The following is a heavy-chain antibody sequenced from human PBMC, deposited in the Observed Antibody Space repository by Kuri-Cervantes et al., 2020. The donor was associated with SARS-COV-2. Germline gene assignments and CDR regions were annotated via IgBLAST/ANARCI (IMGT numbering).Heavy chain of an antibody. V-gene: IGHV3-9*01. CDR2: ISWNSGSI. CDR3: AREGTARTDAFDI. J-gene: IGHJ3*02. Sequence: SLKISCAASGFTFDDYAMHWVRQAPGKGLEWVSGISWNSGSIGYADSVKGRFTISRDNAKNSLYLQMNSLRAEDTAVYYCAREGTARTDAFDIWGQGTMVTVSS. CDR1: GFTFDDYA. D-gene: IGHD5-18*01.